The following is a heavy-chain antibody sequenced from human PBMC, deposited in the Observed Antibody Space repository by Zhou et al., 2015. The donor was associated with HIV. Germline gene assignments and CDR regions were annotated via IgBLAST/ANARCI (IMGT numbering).Heavy chain of an antibody. CDR3: AGTLGYCSGGSCSAGH. Sequence: QVQVVQSGAEVKRPGASVKVSCKASGYTFSSYGFNWVRQAPGQGLEWMGWISPYNGNTNYAQKFQGRVIMTTDTSTRTAYMEVRNLRSDDTAVYYCAGTLGYCSGGSCSAGHWGQGTLVTVSS. D-gene: IGHD2-15*01. J-gene: IGHJ4*02. CDR2: ISPYNGNT. CDR1: GYTFSSYG. V-gene: IGHV1-18*01.